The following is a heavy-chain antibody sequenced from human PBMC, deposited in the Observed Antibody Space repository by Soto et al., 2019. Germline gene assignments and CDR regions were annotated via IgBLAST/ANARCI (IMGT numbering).Heavy chain of an antibody. D-gene: IGHD3-22*01. CDR2: IIPIFGTA. Sequence: QVQLVQSGAEGKKPGSSVKVSCKASGGTFSSYAISWVRHAPGQGLEWMGGIIPIFGTADYAQKFQGRVTITADESTSTAYMELSSLRSEDTAVYYCASHYDSSGYYYRGLDYWGQGTLVTVSS. J-gene: IGHJ4*02. CDR1: GGTFSSYA. V-gene: IGHV1-69*12. CDR3: ASHYDSSGYYYRGLDY.